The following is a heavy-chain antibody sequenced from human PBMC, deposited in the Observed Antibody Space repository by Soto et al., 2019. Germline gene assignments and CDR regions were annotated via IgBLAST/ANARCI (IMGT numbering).Heavy chain of an antibody. CDR1: GFTFSSYW. Sequence: EVQLVESGGGLVQPGGSLRLSCAASGFTFSSYWMSWVRQAPGKGLEWVANIKQDGSEKYYVDSVKGRFTISRDNAKNSLYLQMNSRRAEDTAVYYCARLGYSGYDKLYYYYMDVWGKGTTVTVSS. CDR2: IKQDGSEK. V-gene: IGHV3-7*01. CDR3: ARLGYSGYDKLYYYYMDV. D-gene: IGHD5-12*01. J-gene: IGHJ6*03.